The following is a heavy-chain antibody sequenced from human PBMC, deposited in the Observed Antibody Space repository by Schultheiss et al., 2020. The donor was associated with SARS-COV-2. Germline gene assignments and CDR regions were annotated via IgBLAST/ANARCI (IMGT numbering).Heavy chain of an antibody. V-gene: IGHV3-23*01. Sequence: GGSLRLSCAASGFTFSSYAMSWVRQAPGKGLEWVSAISGSGGSTYYADSVKGRFTISRDNSKNTMYLQMNSLKAEDTAIYYCAKDKGRNCGSLSCYLDSYFDFWGQGALVTVSS. D-gene: IGHD2-2*01. J-gene: IGHJ4*02. CDR3: AKDKGRNCGSLSCYLDSYFDF. CDR2: ISGSGGST. CDR1: GFTFSSYA.